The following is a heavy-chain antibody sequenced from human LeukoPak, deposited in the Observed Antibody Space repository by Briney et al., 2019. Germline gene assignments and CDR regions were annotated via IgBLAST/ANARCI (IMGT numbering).Heavy chain of an antibody. Sequence: GGSLRLSCTTSGFNFGDYGMNWVRQAPGKGLESVGFIRNLVHRATPDYAASVKGRFTISRDDSKGIVYLQMNYLITEDTAVYYCSRDPHDDSAYDYWGQGTLVIVSS. D-gene: IGHD3-22*01. CDR3: SRDPHDDSAYDY. J-gene: IGHJ4*02. CDR1: GFNFGDYG. CDR2: IRNLVHRATP. V-gene: IGHV3-49*04.